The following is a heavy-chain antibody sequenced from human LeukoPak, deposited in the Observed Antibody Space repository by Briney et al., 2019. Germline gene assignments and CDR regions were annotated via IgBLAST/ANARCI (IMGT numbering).Heavy chain of an antibody. CDR2: IYYSGST. J-gene: IGHJ6*02. Sequence: PSETLSLTCTVSGGSISSGDYYWSWIRQPLGKGLEWIGYIYYSGSTYYNPSLKSRVTISVDTSKNQFSLKLSSVTAADTAVYYCARDCLETGYYYYGMDVWGQGTTVTVSS. CDR1: GGSISSGDYY. CDR3: ARDCLETGYYYYGMDV. D-gene: IGHD3-3*01. V-gene: IGHV4-30-4*01.